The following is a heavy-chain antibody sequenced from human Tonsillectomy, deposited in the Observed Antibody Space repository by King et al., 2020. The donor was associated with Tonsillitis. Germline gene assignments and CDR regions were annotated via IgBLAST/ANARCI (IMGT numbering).Heavy chain of an antibody. CDR1: GFTFNNYV. D-gene: IGHD6-6*01. J-gene: IGHJ4*02. CDR2: ISYDGSNQ. CDR3: ARGGRLLTSSLDY. Sequence: VQLVESGGGVVQPGGSLRLSCGASGFTFNNYVMHWVRQAPGKGLEGVALISYDGSNQHYADSVRGRLTLSRENSKSTLFLQMNSLRGDDTAMYYCARGGRLLTSSLDYWGQGTLVTVSS. V-gene: IGHV3-30*01.